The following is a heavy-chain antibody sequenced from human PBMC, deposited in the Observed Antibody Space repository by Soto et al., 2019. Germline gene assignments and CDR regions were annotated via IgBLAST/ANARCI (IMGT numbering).Heavy chain of an antibody. V-gene: IGHV4-34*01. Sequence: SETLSLTCAVYGGSFSGYYWSWIRQPPGKGLEWIGEINHSGSTNYNPSLKSRVTISVDTSKNQFSLKLSSVTAADTAVYYCARKPSPPIAVAGLNWFDPWGQGTLVTVSS. D-gene: IGHD6-19*01. J-gene: IGHJ5*02. CDR1: GGSFSGYY. CDR2: INHSGST. CDR3: ARKPSPPIAVAGLNWFDP.